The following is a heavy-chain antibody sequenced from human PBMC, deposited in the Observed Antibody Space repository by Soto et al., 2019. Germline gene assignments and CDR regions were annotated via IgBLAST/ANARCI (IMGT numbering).Heavy chain of an antibody. Sequence: EVQLLESGGGLVQPGGSLRLSCAASGFTFSSYAMSWVRQAPGKGLEWVSVISGSGDSTYYADSVKGRFTISRDNSKNKLYLQRNSLRAEETAVYYCARRTSGWYVDYWGEGTLVTVSS. CDR1: GFTFSSYA. J-gene: IGHJ4*02. CDR3: ARRTSGWYVDY. V-gene: IGHV3-23*01. D-gene: IGHD6-19*01. CDR2: ISGSGDST.